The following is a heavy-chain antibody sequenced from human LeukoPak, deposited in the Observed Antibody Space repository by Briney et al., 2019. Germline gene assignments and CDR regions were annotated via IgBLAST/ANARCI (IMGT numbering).Heavy chain of an antibody. D-gene: IGHD4-17*01. CDR3: ARAGGYGDYEGLDY. CDR1: GGSFSGYY. V-gene: IGHV4-34*01. J-gene: IGHJ4*02. CDR2: INHSGST. Sequence: PSETLSLTCAVYGGSFSGYYWSWIRQPPGKGLEWIGEINHSGSTNYNPSLKSRVTISVDTSKNQFSLKLSSVTAADTAVYYCARAGGYGDYEGLDYWGQGTLVTVSS.